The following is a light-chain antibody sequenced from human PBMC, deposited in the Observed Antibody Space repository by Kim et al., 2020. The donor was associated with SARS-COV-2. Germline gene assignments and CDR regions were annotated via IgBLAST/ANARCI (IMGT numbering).Light chain of an antibody. CDR2: ANS. J-gene: IGLJ3*02. CDR1: SSNIGAGYD. CDR3: QSYDSGLSGSV. V-gene: IGLV1-40*01. Sequence: QRVTISCTGSSSNIGAGYDVHWYQQLPGTAPKLLIHANSDRPSGVPDRFSGSKSGTSASLAISGLQAEDEADYYCQSYDSGLSGSVFGGGTQLTVL.